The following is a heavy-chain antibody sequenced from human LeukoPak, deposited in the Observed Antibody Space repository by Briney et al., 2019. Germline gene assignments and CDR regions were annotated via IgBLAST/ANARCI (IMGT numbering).Heavy chain of an antibody. Sequence: SETLSLTCTVSGGSVSSGSYYWSWIRQPPGKGLEWIGYIYYSGSTNYNPSLKSRVTISVDTSKNQFSLKLSSVTAADTAVYYCARDRRSPYSSSSGIDYWGQGTLVTVSS. J-gene: IGHJ4*02. CDR1: GGSVSSGSYY. V-gene: IGHV4-61*01. CDR2: IYYSGST. CDR3: ARDRRSPYSSSSGIDY. D-gene: IGHD6-6*01.